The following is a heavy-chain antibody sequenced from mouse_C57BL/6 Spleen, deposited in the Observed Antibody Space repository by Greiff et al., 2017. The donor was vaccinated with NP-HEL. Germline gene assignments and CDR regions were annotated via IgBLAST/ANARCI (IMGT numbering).Heavy chain of an antibody. CDR1: GYTFTSYW. CDR3: AKENGNSNWYFDV. Sequence: QVQLKQPGAELVRPGSSVKLSCKASGYTFTSYWMHWVKQRPIQGLEWIGNIDPSDSETHYNQKFKDKATLTVDKSSSTAYMQLSSLTSEDSAVYYCAKENGNSNWYFDVWGTGTTVTVSS. D-gene: IGHD2-1*01. V-gene: IGHV1-52*01. CDR2: IDPSDSET. J-gene: IGHJ1*03.